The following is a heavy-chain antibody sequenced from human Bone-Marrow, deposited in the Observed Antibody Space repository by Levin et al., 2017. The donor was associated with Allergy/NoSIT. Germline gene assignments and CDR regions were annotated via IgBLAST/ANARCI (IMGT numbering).Heavy chain of an antibody. J-gene: IGHJ5*02. V-gene: IGHV4-59*01. CDR1: GASISSNY. Sequence: NPSETLSLTCTVSGASISSNYWSWIRQPPGKGLEWIGCFYNSGGPNYNLSLKGRVTISADTSKNQYSLKLNSVTAADTAVYYCARGRVAGSSWGQGTLVTVST. CDR3: ARGRVAGSS. CDR2: FYNSGGP. D-gene: IGHD6-19*01.